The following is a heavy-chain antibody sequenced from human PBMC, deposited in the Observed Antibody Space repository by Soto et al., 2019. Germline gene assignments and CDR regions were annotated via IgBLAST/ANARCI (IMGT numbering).Heavy chain of an antibody. CDR3: ARDWNGYRDY. V-gene: IGHV3-7*05. J-gene: IGHJ4*02. CDR1: GFMFSGYW. D-gene: IGHD5-12*01. CDR2: IKQDESEI. Sequence: PGGSLRLSCAASGFMFSGYWMTWVRQAPGKGLEWVANIKQDESEIYYVEYVKGRFTISRDNTRNSLYLQMNSLRAEDTAVYYCARDWNGYRDYWGQGTLVTVSS.